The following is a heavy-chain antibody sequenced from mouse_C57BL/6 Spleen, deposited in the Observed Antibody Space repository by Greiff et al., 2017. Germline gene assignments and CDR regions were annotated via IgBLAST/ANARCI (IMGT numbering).Heavy chain of an antibody. CDR3: ARNPGGLGLDY. D-gene: IGHD4-1*01. V-gene: IGHV2-2*01. CDR1: GFSLTSYG. J-gene: IGHJ2*01. Sequence: VKLVESGPGLVQPSQSLSITCTASGFSLTSYGVHWVRQSPGKGLEWLGVIWRGGSTDYNAALISRLSSSKDNSKSQVFFKMNSLQADDTAIYYCARNPGGLGLDYWGQGTTLTGSS. CDR2: IWRGGST.